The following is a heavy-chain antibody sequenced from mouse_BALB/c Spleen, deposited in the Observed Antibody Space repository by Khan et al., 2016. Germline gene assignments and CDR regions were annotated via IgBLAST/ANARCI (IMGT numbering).Heavy chain of an antibody. CDR2: INTYTGEP. V-gene: IGHV9-3-1*01. Sequence: QIQLVQSGPELKKPGETVKISCKASGYTFTNYGMNWVKQAPGKGLKWMGWINTYTGEPTYADDFKGRFAFSLETSASTAYLQINNLKNEDTATSFSARWLLRYYAMDYWGQGTSVTVSS. D-gene: IGHD2-3*01. CDR3: ARWLLRYYAMDY. J-gene: IGHJ4*01. CDR1: GYTFTNYG.